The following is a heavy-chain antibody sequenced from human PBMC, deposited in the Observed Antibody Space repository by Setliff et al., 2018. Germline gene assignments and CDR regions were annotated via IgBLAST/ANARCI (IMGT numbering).Heavy chain of an antibody. CDR2: IYYSGST. CDR1: GGSISRYH. V-gene: IGHV4-59*12. J-gene: IGHJ3*02. CDR3: ARSLDCTGGSCYPNDAFDI. D-gene: IGHD2-15*01. Sequence: KPSETLSLTCTVSGGSISRYHWSWIRQPPGKGLEWIGYIYYSGSTYYNSSLKSLITISVDTSKNQFSLKLSSVTAADTDVYYCARSLDCTGGSCYPNDAFDIWGQGTMVTVSS.